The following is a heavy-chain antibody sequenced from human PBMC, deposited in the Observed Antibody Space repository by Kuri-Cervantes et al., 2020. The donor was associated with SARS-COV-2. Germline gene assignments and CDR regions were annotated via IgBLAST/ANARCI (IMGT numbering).Heavy chain of an antibody. CDR1: GYSISSGHC. Sequence: GSLRLSCSVSGYSISSGHCWGWIRQPPGKGLEWIGSVFYDGRTYYNPSLKSRVTVSVDTSKNQFSLKLSSVTAADTAIYYCASEYSTTTFRPAGNSYNKYFDYWGQGTQVTVSS. J-gene: IGHJ4*02. CDR3: ASEYSTTTFRPAGNSYNKYFDY. V-gene: IGHV4-38-2*02. CDR2: VFYDGRT. D-gene: IGHD2-2*01.